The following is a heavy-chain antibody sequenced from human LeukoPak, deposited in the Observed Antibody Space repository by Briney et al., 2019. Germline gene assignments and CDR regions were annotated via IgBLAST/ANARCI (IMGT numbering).Heavy chain of an antibody. Sequence: GTSLRLSCAASGFTFSTYAMHWVRQAPGKGLEWVAVISYDGSKRYYVDSVKGRFTISRDNSKNTLYVEMNSLRVEDTGVYYCARDSYGYVHWGQGTLVTVSS. CDR3: ARDSYGYVH. J-gene: IGHJ4*02. D-gene: IGHD5-18*01. V-gene: IGHV3-30-3*01. CDR1: GFTFSTYA. CDR2: ISYDGSKR.